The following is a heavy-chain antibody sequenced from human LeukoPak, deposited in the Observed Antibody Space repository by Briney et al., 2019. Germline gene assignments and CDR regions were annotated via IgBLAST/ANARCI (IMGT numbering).Heavy chain of an antibody. V-gene: IGHV3-23*01. D-gene: IGHD3-22*01. CDR2: VTGSGGYT. CDR1: GFTFSSYA. Sequence: PAGGSLRLSCAASGFTFSSYAMTWVPQAPGKGLEWVSTVTGSGGYTYYADSVKGRFTISRDNPKNTLFLRMNSLRAEDTAVYFCAKQSLYDSSGHFHYWGQGTLVTVSS. J-gene: IGHJ4*02. CDR3: AKQSLYDSSGHFHY.